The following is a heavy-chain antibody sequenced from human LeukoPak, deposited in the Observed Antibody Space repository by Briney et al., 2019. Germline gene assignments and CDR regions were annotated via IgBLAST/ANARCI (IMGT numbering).Heavy chain of an antibody. CDR1: GFTFSSYA. Sequence: PGGSLRLSCAASGFTFSSYAMSWVRQAPGKGLEWVSAISGSGVSTYYADSVMGRFTISRDNSKNTLYLQMNSLRAEDTAVYYCAKDCSSTSCPTSDYWGQGTLVTVSS. V-gene: IGHV3-23*01. CDR3: AKDCSSTSCPTSDY. J-gene: IGHJ4*02. CDR2: ISGSGVST. D-gene: IGHD2-2*01.